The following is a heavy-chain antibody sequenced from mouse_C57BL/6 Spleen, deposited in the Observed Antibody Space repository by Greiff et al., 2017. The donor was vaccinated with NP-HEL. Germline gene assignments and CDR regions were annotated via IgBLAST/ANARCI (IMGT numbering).Heavy chain of an antibody. CDR1: GFTFTDYY. D-gene: IGHD1-1*01. J-gene: IGHJ1*03. CDR3: ARYRGTTVLGYFDV. CDR2: IRNKANGYTT. Sequence: EVNLVESGGGLVQPGGSLSLSCAASGFTFTDYYMSWVRQPPGKALEWLGFIRNKANGYTTVYSASVKGRFTISRDNSQSILYLQMNALRAEDSATYYCARYRGTTVLGYFDVWGTGTTVTVSS. V-gene: IGHV7-3*01.